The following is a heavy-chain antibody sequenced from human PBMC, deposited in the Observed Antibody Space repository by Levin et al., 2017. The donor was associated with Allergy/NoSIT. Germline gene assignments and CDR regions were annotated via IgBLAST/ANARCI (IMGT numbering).Heavy chain of an antibody. Sequence: GASVKVSCKASGYTFTGYYMHWVRQAPGQGLEWMGWINPNSGGTNYAQKFQGRVTMTRDTSISTAYMELSRLRSDDTAVYYCARALPYYDFWSGYFSFDYWGQGTLVTVSS. D-gene: IGHD3-3*01. J-gene: IGHJ4*02. CDR2: INPNSGGT. CDR1: GYTFTGYY. V-gene: IGHV1-2*02. CDR3: ARALPYYDFWSGYFSFDY.